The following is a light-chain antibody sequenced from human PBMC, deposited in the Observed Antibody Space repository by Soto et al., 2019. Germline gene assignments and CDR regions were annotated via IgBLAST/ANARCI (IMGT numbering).Light chain of an antibody. J-gene: IGLJ1*01. Sequence: QSVLTQPASVSGSPGQSVTISCTGTNRDVGSYNLVSWYQQHPGKAPKLMIFEGSKRPSGVSSRFSGSKSGNTASLTISGPRAEDEGDYYCCSYTGSYTYVFAAGTKVTVL. CDR1: NRDVGSYNL. V-gene: IGLV2-23*01. CDR2: EGS. CDR3: CSYTGSYTYV.